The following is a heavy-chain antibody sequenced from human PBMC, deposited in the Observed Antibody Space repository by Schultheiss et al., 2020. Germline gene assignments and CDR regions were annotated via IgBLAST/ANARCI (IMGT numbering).Heavy chain of an antibody. V-gene: IGHV3-9*01. Sequence: GGSLRLSCAASGFTFDDYAMHWVRQAPGKGLEWVSGISWNSGSIGYADSVKGRFTISRDNAKNSLYLQMNSLRAEDTAVYYCARDSVVVVAATQNYYYGMDVWGQGTTVTVSS. J-gene: IGHJ6*02. CDR1: GFTFDDYA. CDR3: ARDSVVVVAATQNYYYGMDV. D-gene: IGHD2-15*01. CDR2: ISWNSGSI.